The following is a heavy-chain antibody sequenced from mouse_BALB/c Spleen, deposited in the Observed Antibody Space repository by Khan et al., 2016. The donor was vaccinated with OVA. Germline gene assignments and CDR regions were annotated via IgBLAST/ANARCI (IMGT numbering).Heavy chain of an antibody. CDR1: GYTFTDYY. CDR2: IYPGNVNT. Sequence: QVQLKQSGPELVKPGTSVRISCKASGYTFTDYYINWVKQRPGQGLEWIGWIYPGNVNTKYNEKFKDKATLTADKSSRTAHMPLSSLTSEDSAVYFCEREGYYDSYRAWCAYWGQGTLVTVSA. CDR3: EREGYYDSYRAWCAY. V-gene: IGHV1S56*01. D-gene: IGHD2-1*01. J-gene: IGHJ3*01.